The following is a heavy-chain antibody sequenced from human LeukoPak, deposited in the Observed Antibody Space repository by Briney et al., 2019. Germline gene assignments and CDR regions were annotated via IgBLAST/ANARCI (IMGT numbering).Heavy chain of an antibody. V-gene: IGHV4-39*07. CDR2: IYYRGST. J-gene: IGHJ5*02. Sequence: SETLSLTCTVSGGSISSNNHYWGWIRHPPGKGLEWIGCIYYRGSTYYNPSLKSRVTISVDTSKNQFSLKLSSVTAADTAVYYCARDDYSGSYYRFDPWGQGTLVTVSS. CDR3: ARDDYSGSYYRFDP. D-gene: IGHD1-26*01. CDR1: GGSISSNNHY.